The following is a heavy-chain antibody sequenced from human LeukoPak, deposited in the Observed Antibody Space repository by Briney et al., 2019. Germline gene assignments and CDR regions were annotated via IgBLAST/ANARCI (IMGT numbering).Heavy chain of an antibody. D-gene: IGHD2-15*01. CDR3: ARALCSGGSCYPYYCYGMDV. Sequence: PGGSLRLSCAASGFTFSSYSLNWVRQAPGKGLEWVSSIRSGSTYIYYADSVKGRFTISRDNAKSSLCLQMNSLRAEDTAVYYCARALCSGGSCYPYYCYGMDVWGQGTTVTVSS. J-gene: IGHJ6*02. CDR2: IRSGSTYI. V-gene: IGHV3-21*01. CDR1: GFTFSSYS.